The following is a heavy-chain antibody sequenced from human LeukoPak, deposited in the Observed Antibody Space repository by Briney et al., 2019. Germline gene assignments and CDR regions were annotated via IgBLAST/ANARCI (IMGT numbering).Heavy chain of an antibody. J-gene: IGHJ3*02. D-gene: IGHD2-2*01. CDR2: IYPGDSDT. Sequence: GESLKISCKGSGYSFTSYWIGWVRQMPGKGLEWMGIIYPGDSDTRYSPSFQGQVTISADKSISTAYLQWSSLKASDTAMYHCASHTGYCSSMSCFHAFDIWGQGTMVTVSS. CDR3: ASHTGYCSSMSCFHAFDI. CDR1: GYSFTSYW. V-gene: IGHV5-51*01.